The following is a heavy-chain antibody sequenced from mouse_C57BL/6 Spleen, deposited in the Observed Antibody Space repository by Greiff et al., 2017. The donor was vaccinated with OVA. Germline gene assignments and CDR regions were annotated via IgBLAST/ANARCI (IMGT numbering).Heavy chain of an antibody. CDR1: GFNIKDYY. J-gene: IGHJ1*03. CDR3: TTGNYWYFDV. Sequence: VHVKQSGAELVRPGASVKLSCTASGFNIKDYYMHWVKQRPEQGLEWIGRIDPEDGDTEYAPKFQGKATMTADTSSNTAYLQLSSLTSEDTAGDYCTTGNYWYFDVWGTGTTVTVSS. CDR2: IDPEDGDT. V-gene: IGHV14-1*01.